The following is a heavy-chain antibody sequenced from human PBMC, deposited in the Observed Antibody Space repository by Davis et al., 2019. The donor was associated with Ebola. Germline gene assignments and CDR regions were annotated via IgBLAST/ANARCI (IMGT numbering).Heavy chain of an antibody. Sequence: MPSETLSLTCAISGDSVSSNSASWNWISQSPSRGLEWLGRTYYRSKWYTDHAVSVKSRMTINPDTSKNQFSLQLNSVTPEDTAVYYCARDAAATFGMDVWGQGTTVTVSS. CDR2: TYYRSKWYT. V-gene: IGHV6-1*01. CDR1: GDSVSSNSAS. CDR3: ARDAAATFGMDV. J-gene: IGHJ6*02. D-gene: IGHD2-15*01.